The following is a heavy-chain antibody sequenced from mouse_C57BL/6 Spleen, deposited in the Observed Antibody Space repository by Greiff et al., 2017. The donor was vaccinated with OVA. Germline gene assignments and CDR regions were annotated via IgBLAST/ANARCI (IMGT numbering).Heavy chain of an antibody. CDR3: ATMVTTGRFDY. CDR2: IYPGDGDT. Sequence: VQVVESGPELVKPGASVKISCKASGYAFSSSWMNWVKQRPGKGLEWIGRIYPGDGDTNYNGKFKGKATLTADKSSSTAYMQLSSLTSEDSAVYFCATMVTTGRFDYWGQGTTLTVSS. J-gene: IGHJ2*01. D-gene: IGHD2-2*01. CDR1: GYAFSSSW. V-gene: IGHV1-82*01.